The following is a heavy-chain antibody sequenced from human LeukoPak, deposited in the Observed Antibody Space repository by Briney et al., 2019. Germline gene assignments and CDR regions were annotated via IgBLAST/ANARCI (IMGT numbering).Heavy chain of an antibody. V-gene: IGHV3-23*01. Sequence: GGSLRLSCAASGFTFSSYAMSWVRQAPGEGLEWVSATSGSGDSADYADAVKGRFTISRDNSKSTLYLLMTSLRVDDTALYYCAKRATAGGFDSWGQGTLVTVSS. CDR3: AKRATAGGFDS. CDR1: GFTFSSYA. J-gene: IGHJ4*02. CDR2: TSGSGDSA. D-gene: IGHD6-13*01.